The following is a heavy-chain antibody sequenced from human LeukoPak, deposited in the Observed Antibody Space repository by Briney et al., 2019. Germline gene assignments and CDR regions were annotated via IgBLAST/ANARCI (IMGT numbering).Heavy chain of an antibody. CDR1: GYTFTGYY. D-gene: IGHD3-22*01. CDR2: INPNSGGT. CDR3: ARDHVVRDYYDSSGYYLDFDY. Sequence: GASVKVSCKASGYTFTGYYMHWVRQAPGQGHEWMGWINPNSGGTNYAQKFQGRVTMTRDTSISTAYMELSRLRSDDTAVYYCARDHVVRDYYDSSGYYLDFDYWGQGTLVTVSS. V-gene: IGHV1-2*02. J-gene: IGHJ4*02.